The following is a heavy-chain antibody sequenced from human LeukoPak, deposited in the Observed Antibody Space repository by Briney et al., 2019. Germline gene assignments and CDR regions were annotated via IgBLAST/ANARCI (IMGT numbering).Heavy chain of an antibody. D-gene: IGHD3-10*02. CDR2: INPNSGDT. J-gene: IGHJ3*02. V-gene: IGHV1-2*02. CDR1: GYTFTVYY. CDR3: ARYVLHKNAFDI. Sequence: GASAKVSCKASGYTFTVYYMHWVRQAPGRGLEWMGWINPNSGDTNFAQSFQGRVTMTRDTSISTAHMQLSRLKSDDTALYFCARYVLHKNAFDIWGQGTMVTVSS.